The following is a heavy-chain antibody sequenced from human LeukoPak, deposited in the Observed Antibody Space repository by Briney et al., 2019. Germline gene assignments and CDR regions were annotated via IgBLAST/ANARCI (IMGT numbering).Heavy chain of an antibody. CDR3: AKDPVSYPPYYFDY. Sequence: GGSLRLSCAAPEFTVRSNSMTWVRQAPGKGLEWVSAISGSGGSTYYADSVKGRFTISRDNSKNTLYLQMNSLRAEDTAVYYCAKDPVSYPPYYFDYWGQGTLVTVSS. CDR2: ISGSGGST. V-gene: IGHV3-23*01. CDR1: EFTVRSNS. J-gene: IGHJ4*02. D-gene: IGHD1-26*01.